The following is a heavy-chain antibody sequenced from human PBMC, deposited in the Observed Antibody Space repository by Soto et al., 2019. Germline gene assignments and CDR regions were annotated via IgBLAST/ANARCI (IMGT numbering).Heavy chain of an antibody. D-gene: IGHD4-17*01. V-gene: IGHV3-53*02. CDR3: ARVAVREAGYFDF. CDR1: GFIVSDYY. CDR2: IYSGGKT. Sequence: EVKLVETGGGLIQPGGSLRLSCAASGFIVSDYYLSWVRQAPGKGLEWVSVIYSGGKTDHADSVKGRFTTSRDNSKNTLYPQMNGLRAEDTAIYYCARVAVREAGYFDFWGHGTQVTVSS. J-gene: IGHJ4*01.